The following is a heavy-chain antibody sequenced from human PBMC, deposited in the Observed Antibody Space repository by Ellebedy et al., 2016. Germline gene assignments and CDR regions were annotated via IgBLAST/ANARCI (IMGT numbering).Heavy chain of an antibody. CDR2: FDPEDDES. J-gene: IGHJ4*02. CDR3: ARDRSGRTVSIQNYFDY. CDR1: GFSLSEVS. V-gene: IGHV1-24*01. D-gene: IGHD4-17*01. Sequence: ASVKVSXXISGFSLSEVSMHWVRQAPGKGLEWMGGFDPEDDESVYAQRFQGRVTITRDTSATTAYMELTSLRSEDTAVYFCARDRSGRTVSIQNYFDYWGQGSLVSVSS.